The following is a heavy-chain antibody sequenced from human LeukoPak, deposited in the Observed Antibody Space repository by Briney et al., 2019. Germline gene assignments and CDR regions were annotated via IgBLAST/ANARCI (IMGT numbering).Heavy chain of an antibody. J-gene: IGHJ4*02. D-gene: IGHD3-10*01. CDR1: GCTLTELS. CDR3: ATDFSGGLALDY. Sequence: ASVNVSCKVSGCTLTELSMHWVRQAPGKGVEWMGGFDPEDGETIYAQKFQGRVTMTEDTSTDTAYMELSSLRSEDTAVYYCATDFSGGLALDYWGQGTLVTVSS. CDR2: FDPEDGET. V-gene: IGHV1-24*01.